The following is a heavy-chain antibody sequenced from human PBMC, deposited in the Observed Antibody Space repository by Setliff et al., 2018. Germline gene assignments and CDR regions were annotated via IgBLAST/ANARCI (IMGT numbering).Heavy chain of an antibody. V-gene: IGHV1-3*04. CDR2: INTGNGNT. CDR3: ARQVYCSSLGCQFYSFYMDV. J-gene: IGHJ6*03. D-gene: IGHD2-2*01. CDR1: GYTFTSYA. Sequence: ASVKVSCKASGYTFTSYAMHWVRQAPGQRLEWMGWINTGNGNTKYSQQFQGRVTITRDTSANTAYMELSSLRSEDTAVYYCARQVYCSSLGCQFYSFYMDVWGKGTTVTVSS.